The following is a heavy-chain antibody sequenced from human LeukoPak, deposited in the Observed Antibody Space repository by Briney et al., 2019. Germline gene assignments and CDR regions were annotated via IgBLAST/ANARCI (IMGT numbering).Heavy chain of an antibody. CDR2: IKQDGSEK. Sequence: GGSLRLSCAASGFTFSSYWMSWVRQAPGKGLEWVANIKQDGSEKYCVDSVKGRFTISRDNAKNSLYLQMNSLRAEDTAVYYCAREGRGTMVRGVINDYWGQGTLVTVSS. CDR3: AREGRGTMVRGVINDY. J-gene: IGHJ4*02. D-gene: IGHD3-10*01. CDR1: GFTFSSYW. V-gene: IGHV3-7*03.